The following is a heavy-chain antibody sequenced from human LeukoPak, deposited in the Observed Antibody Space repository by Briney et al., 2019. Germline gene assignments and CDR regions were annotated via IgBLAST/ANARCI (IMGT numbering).Heavy chain of an antibody. V-gene: IGHV3-33*01. CDR3: AREGPRGNSQFDY. D-gene: IGHD2/OR15-2a*01. CDR2: IWYDGSNK. J-gene: IGHJ4*02. Sequence: GGSLRLPCAASGFTFSSYGMHWVRQAPGKGLEWVALIWYDGSNKYYADSVKGRLTISRDNSKNTLYLQMNSLRAEDTAVYYCAREGPRGNSQFDYWGQGTLVTVSS. CDR1: GFTFSSYG.